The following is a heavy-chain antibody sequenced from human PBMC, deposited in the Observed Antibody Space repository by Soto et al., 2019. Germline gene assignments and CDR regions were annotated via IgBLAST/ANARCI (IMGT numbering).Heavy chain of an antibody. CDR3: VTGWSEY. Sequence: EVHLVESGGGLVQPGGSLRLSCIVSEFTFTSPWMHWVRQGPGKGLVWVSRMNSDGSITNYADSVKGRFTTSRDNAKNMLYLQMNSLRAEDTAVYYCVTGWSEYWGQGTLVTVSS. J-gene: IGHJ4*02. CDR2: MNSDGSIT. CDR1: EFTFTSPW. V-gene: IGHV3-74*01. D-gene: IGHD2-15*01.